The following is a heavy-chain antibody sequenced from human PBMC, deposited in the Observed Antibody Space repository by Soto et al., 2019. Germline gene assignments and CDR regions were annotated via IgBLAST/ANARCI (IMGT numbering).Heavy chain of an antibody. CDR1: GFTFSSYG. CDR2: ISDGGTNK. J-gene: IGHJ4*02. CDR3: AKGEGGYSDSDVGYPFDY. D-gene: IGHD5-12*01. V-gene: IGHV3-30*18. Sequence: QVQLEESGGGVVQPGRSLRLSCAASGFTFSSYGMHWVRQAPGKGLEWVAVISDGGTNKYYADSVKGRFTISRDTSKNALYLQMNSLRVEDTAVYYCAKGEGGYSDSDVGYPFDYWGQGTLVTVSS.